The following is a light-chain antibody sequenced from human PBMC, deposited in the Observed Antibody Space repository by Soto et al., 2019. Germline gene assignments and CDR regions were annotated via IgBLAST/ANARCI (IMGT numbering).Light chain of an antibody. CDR2: EGN. CDR1: SSDVGSYTL. CDR3: CSYAGSTTSHVV. J-gene: IGLJ2*01. V-gene: IGLV2-23*01. Sequence: QSALTQPASVSGSPGPSITISCTGTSSDVGSYTLVSWYQQHPGKAPKLIIFEGNERPSGVSNRFSGSKSGNTASLTISGLQAEDEADYYCCSYAGSTTSHVVFGGGTKVTGL.